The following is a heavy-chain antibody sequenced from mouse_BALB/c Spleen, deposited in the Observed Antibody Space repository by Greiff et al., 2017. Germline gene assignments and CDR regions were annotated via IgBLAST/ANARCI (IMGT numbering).Heavy chain of an antibody. CDR1: GFAFSSYD. V-gene: IGHV5-12-1*01. D-gene: IGHD2-10*02. CDR2: ISSGGGST. J-gene: IGHJ4*01. CDR3: ARHRYGNYWYYAMDY. Sequence: VQLQQSGGGLVKPGGSLKLSCAPFGFAFSSYDMSWVRQTPEKRLEWVAYISSGGGSTYYPDTVKGRLTISRDNAKNPLYLHMSSLKSEDTAMYYCARHRYGNYWYYAMDYWGQGTSVTVSS.